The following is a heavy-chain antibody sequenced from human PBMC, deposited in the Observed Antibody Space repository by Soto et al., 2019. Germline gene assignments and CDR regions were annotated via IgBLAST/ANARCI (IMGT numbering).Heavy chain of an antibody. CDR3: AKGPFLVFFDI. CDR2: ISGSGGST. CDR1: GFTFSSYA. J-gene: IGHJ3*02. V-gene: IGHV3-23*01. Sequence: EVQLLESGGGLVQPGGSLRLSCAASGFTFSSYAMSWVRQAPGKGLEWVSAISGSGGSTYYADSVKGRFTISRDNSKNTLYLQMSRLRAEDKAVYYCAKGPFLVFFDIWGQGTMVTVSS. D-gene: IGHD2-21*01.